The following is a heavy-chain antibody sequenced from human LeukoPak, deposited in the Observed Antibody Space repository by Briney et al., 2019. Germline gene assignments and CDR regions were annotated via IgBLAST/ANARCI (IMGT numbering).Heavy chain of an antibody. CDR3: ARGHNYYDSSGYYWGVYYYYMDV. V-gene: IGHV1-69*05. J-gene: IGHJ6*03. Sequence: SVKVSCKASGGTFSSYAISWVRQAPGQGLEWMGGIIPIFGTANYAQKFQGRVTMTRNTSISTAYMELSSLRSEDTAVYYCARGHNYYDSSGYYWGVYYYYMDVWGKGTTVTVSS. CDR2: IIPIFGTA. CDR1: GGTFSSYA. D-gene: IGHD3-22*01.